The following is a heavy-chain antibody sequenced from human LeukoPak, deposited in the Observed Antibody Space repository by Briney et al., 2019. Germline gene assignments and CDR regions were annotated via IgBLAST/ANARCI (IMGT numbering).Heavy chain of an antibody. CDR3: ARRKIRYFDWLLPLDY. CDR1: GGSISSYY. V-gene: IGHV4-59*12. J-gene: IGHJ4*02. CDR2: IYYSGST. D-gene: IGHD3-9*01. Sequence: PSETLSLTCTVSGGSISSYYWSWIRQPPGKGLEWIGYIYYSGSTNYNPSLKSRVTISVDTSKNQFSLKLSSVTAADTAVYYCARRKIRYFDWLLPLDYWGQGTLVTVSS.